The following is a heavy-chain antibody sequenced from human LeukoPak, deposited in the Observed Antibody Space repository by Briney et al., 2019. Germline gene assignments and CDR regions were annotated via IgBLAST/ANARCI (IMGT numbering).Heavy chain of an antibody. CDR3: ARDQWSWQQLVLGGAFDI. CDR1: GFTFSSYW. D-gene: IGHD6-13*01. J-gene: IGHJ3*02. V-gene: IGHV3-74*01. Sequence: PGGSLRLSCAASGFTFSSYWMHWVRQAPGKGLVWVSRINSDGSSTYYADSVKGRFTISRDNSKNTLYLQMNSLRAEDTAVYYCARDQWSWQQLVLGGAFDIWGQGTMVTVSS. CDR2: INSDGSST.